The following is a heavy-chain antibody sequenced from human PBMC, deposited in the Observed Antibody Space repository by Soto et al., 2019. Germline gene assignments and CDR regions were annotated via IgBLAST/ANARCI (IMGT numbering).Heavy chain of an antibody. CDR1: GGSISSYY. J-gene: IGHJ6*02. Sequence: SETLSLTCTVSGGSISSYYWSWIRQPPGKGLEWIGYIYYSGSTNYNPSLKSRVTISVDTSKNQFSLKLSSVTAADTAVYYCARDGGLPTYGMDVWGQGTTVTVSS. D-gene: IGHD3-16*01. CDR3: ARDGGLPTYGMDV. V-gene: IGHV4-59*01. CDR2: IYYSGST.